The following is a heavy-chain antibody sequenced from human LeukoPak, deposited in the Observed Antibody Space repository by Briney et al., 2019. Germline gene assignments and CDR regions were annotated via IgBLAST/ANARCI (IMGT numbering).Heavy chain of an antibody. J-gene: IGHJ4*02. Sequence: GGSLRLSCVASGFTFDDYGMSWVRQAPGKGLEWVSGINWNGGSTSYADSVTGRFTISRDNAKNSLYLQMNSLGAEDTALYYCARVSSPYFPAYCSTTGCYSDSWGQGTLVTVSS. CDR1: GFTFDDYG. V-gene: IGHV3-20*04. CDR3: ARVSSPYFPAYCSTTGCYSDS. D-gene: IGHD2-2*01. CDR2: INWNGGST.